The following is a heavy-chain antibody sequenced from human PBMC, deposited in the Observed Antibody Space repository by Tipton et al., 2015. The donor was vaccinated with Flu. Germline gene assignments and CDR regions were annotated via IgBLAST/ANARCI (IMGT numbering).Heavy chain of an antibody. CDR1: GFTFGDYA. D-gene: IGHD2-21*01. CDR2: ITWNSGSI. CDR3: AKGYSYYYYYSMDV. J-gene: IGHJ6*02. Sequence: AVSGFTFGDYAMHWVRQAPGKGLEWVSGITWNSGSIAYADSVKGRFTISRDNAKNSLYLQMGSLRAEDTALYFCAKGYSYYYYYSMDVWGQGTTVIVSS. V-gene: IGHV3-9*01.